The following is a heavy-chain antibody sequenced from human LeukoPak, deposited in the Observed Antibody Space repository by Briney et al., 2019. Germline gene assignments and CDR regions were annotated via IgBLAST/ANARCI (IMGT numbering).Heavy chain of an antibody. CDR2: ISSSGSTI. D-gene: IGHD3-10*01. J-gene: IGHJ4*02. CDR3: ARDQGGGSTDYYFDY. V-gene: IGHV3-48*03. Sequence: PGGSLRLSCAASGFTFSSYEMNWVRQAPGKGLEWVSYISSSGSTIYYADSVKGRFTISRDNAKNSLYLQMNSLRAEDTAVYYCARDQGGGSTDYYFDYWGQGTLVTVSS. CDR1: GFTFSSYE.